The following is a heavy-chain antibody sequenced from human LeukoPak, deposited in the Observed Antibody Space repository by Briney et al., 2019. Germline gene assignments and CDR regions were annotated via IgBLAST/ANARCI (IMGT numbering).Heavy chain of an antibody. D-gene: IGHD6-13*01. J-gene: IGHJ5*02. V-gene: IGHV4-39*07. CDR3: ARAYSSSWYWNWFDP. Sequence: PSETLSLACSVSGVSISSGSNYWGWIRQPPGKTLEWIGSIYSSGSTCYNSSLKSRVIILIDTSKNHFSLTLSSVTAADTAVYYCARAYSSSWYWNWFDPWGQGTLVTVSS. CDR2: IYSSGST. CDR1: GVSISSGSNY.